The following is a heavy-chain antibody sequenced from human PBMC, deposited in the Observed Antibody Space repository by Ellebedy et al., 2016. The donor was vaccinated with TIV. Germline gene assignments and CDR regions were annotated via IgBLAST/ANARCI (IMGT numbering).Heavy chain of an antibody. CDR2: IFASENT. CDR1: GGSIGTYY. V-gene: IGHV4-4*07. CDR3: ARGQTVAGWYFDL. J-gene: IGHJ2*01. Sequence: MPSETLSLTCTVSGGSIGTYYWTWIRQPAGKGLEWIGRIFASENTDYNPSLRSRVTMSLDTSENQLSLRLTSVTAADTAVYYCARGQTVAGWYFDLWGRGTLVTVSS. D-gene: IGHD6-19*01.